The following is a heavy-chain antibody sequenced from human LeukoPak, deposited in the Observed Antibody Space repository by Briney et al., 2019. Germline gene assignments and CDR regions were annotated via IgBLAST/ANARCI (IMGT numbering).Heavy chain of an antibody. Sequence: SVKVSCKASGGTFSSYAISWVRQAPGQGLEWMGGIIPIFGTANYAQKFQGRVTITADKSTSTAYMELSGLRSEDTAVYYCARAYGGNSDNDAFDIWGQGTMVTVSS. D-gene: IGHD4-23*01. V-gene: IGHV1-69*06. CDR1: GGTFSSYA. J-gene: IGHJ3*02. CDR3: ARAYGGNSDNDAFDI. CDR2: IIPIFGTA.